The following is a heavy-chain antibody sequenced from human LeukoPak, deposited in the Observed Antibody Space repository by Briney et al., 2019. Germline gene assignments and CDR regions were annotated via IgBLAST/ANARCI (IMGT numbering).Heavy chain of an antibody. CDR3: ARARLGWLYDY. CDR2: IIPIFGKA. J-gene: IGHJ4*02. D-gene: IGHD3-22*01. CDR1: GGTFSRYA. V-gene: IGHV1-69*05. Sequence: SVKVSCKASGGTFSRYAISWVRQAPGQGLEWMGRIIPIFGKANYAQKFQGRVTITTDESTSTAYMELSSLRSEDTAVYYCARARLGWLYDYWGQGTLVTVSS.